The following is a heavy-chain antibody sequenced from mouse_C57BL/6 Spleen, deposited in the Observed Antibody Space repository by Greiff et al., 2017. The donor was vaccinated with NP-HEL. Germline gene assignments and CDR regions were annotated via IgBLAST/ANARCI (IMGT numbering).Heavy chain of an antibody. CDR3: TRGTFMGYAMDY. CDR2: IDPETGGT. V-gene: IGHV1-15*01. J-gene: IGHJ4*01. D-gene: IGHD1-2*01. Sequence: VQLQQSGAELVRPGASVTLSCKASGYTFTDYEMHWVKQTPVHGLEWIGAIDPETGGTAYNQKFKGKALLTADKSSSTAYMELRSLTSEDSAVYYCTRGTFMGYAMDYWGQGTSVTVSS. CDR1: GYTFTDYE.